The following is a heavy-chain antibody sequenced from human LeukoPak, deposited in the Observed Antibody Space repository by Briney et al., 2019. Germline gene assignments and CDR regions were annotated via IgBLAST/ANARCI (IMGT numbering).Heavy chain of an antibody. Sequence: SETLSLTCTVSGGSISSGGYYWSWIRQPPGEGLEWIGYVYYSGSTYYHPSLKSRVTISLDTSKNQFSLKLSSVTAADTAVYYCARVTTVTTSFHFDYWGQGTLVTVSS. CDR1: GGSISSGGYY. D-gene: IGHD4-17*01. V-gene: IGHV4-30-4*01. CDR3: ARVTTVTTSFHFDY. J-gene: IGHJ4*02. CDR2: VYYSGST.